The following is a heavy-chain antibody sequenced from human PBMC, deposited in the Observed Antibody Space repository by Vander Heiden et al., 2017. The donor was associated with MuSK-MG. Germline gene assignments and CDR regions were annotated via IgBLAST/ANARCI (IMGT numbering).Heavy chain of an antibody. CDR2: ISGSGGST. V-gene: IGHV3-23*01. CDR3: AKFPFLEWPYKGYYYYMDV. J-gene: IGHJ6*03. D-gene: IGHD3-3*01. CDR1: GFTFRSYA. Sequence: EVQLLESGGGLVQPGGSLRLSCAASGFTFRSYAMSWVRQAPGKGLEWVSAISGSGGSTYYADSVKGRFTISRDNSKNTLYLQMNSLRAEDTAVYYCAKFPFLEWPYKGYYYYMDVWGKGTTVTVSS.